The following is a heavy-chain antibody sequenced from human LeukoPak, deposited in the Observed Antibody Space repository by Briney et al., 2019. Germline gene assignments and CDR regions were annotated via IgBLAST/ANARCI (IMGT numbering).Heavy chain of an antibody. CDR1: GFTFDDYA. CDR3: AKDNWVANRGHYGFDY. V-gene: IGHV3-43*02. J-gene: IGHJ4*02. Sequence: PGGSLRLSCAASGFTFDDYAMHWVRQPPGKGLESVSLISGDGSITYYADSVKGRFTISRDNSKNSLYLQMNSLRTEDTALYYCAKDNWVANRGHYGFDYWGQGTLVTVSS. D-gene: IGHD5-12*01. CDR2: ISGDGSIT.